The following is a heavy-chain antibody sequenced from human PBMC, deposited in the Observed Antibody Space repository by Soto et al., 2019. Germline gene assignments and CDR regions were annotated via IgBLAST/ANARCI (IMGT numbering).Heavy chain of an antibody. CDR2: ISYDGSNK. CDR3: AKDIMIDYGDPRDYYYYGMDV. D-gene: IGHD4-17*01. J-gene: IGHJ6*02. Sequence: SLRLSCAASGFTFSSYGMHWVRQAPGKGLEWVAVISYDGSNKYYADSVKGRFTISRDNSKNTLYLQMNSLRAEDTAVYYCAKDIMIDYGDPRDYYYYGMDVWGQGTTVTVSS. V-gene: IGHV3-30*18. CDR1: GFTFSSYG.